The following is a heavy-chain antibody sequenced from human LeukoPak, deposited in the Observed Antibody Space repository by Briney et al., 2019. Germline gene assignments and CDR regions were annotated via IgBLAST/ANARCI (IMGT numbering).Heavy chain of an antibody. D-gene: IGHD5-12*01. V-gene: IGHV3-13*04. CDR1: GLSFSSYD. CDR2: IGTDGDT. J-gene: IGHJ3*02. Sequence: GGSLRLSCASSGLSFSSYDMHWVRQATGKGLEWVSAIGTDGDTYYPGSVKGRFTISRENANNSLYLQMNSLRAGDTAVYYCARGYSGYYLSAFDIWGQGTMVTVSS. CDR3: ARGYSGYYLSAFDI.